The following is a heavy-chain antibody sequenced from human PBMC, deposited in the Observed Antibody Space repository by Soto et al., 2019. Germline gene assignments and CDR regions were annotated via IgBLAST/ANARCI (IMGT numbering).Heavy chain of an antibody. D-gene: IGHD6-6*01. Sequence: EVQLVESGGGLVQPGGSLRLSCAASGFTFSSYSMNWVRQAPGEGLEWVSYITSSSRTIYYADSVKGRFTISRDNAKDSLYLQMNSLRDEDTAVYYCARLRSSLSYYFDYWGQGTPVTVCS. CDR3: ARLRSSLSYYFDY. J-gene: IGHJ4*02. CDR2: ITSSSRTI. V-gene: IGHV3-48*02. CDR1: GFTFSSYS.